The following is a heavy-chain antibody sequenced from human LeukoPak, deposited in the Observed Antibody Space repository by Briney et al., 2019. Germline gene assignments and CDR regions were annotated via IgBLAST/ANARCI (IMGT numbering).Heavy chain of an antibody. CDR1: GYTFTSYG. V-gene: IGHV1-18*01. J-gene: IGHJ4*02. CDR2: ISAYNGNT. Sequence: ASVKVSCKASGYTFTSYGITWVRQAPGQGLEWMGWISAYNGNTNYAQKLQGRVTMTTDTSTSTAYMELRSLTSDDTAVYYCARGMDSSSYYSIYSTFDFWGLGTLVTVSS. D-gene: IGHD3-22*01. CDR3: ARGMDSSSYYSIYSTFDF.